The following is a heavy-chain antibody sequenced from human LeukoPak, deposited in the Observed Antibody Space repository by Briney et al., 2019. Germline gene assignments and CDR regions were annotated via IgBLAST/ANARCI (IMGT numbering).Heavy chain of an antibody. V-gene: IGHV3-23*01. Sequence: GGSLRLSCAASGFTFSSCAMSWVRQAPGKGLEWVSANVGSGSSTYYADSVKGRFTISRDNSKNTLYLQMNSLRAEDTAVYYCAKDRVRFSSWVDAFDIWGRGTMVTVSS. CDR3: AKDRVRFSSWVDAFDI. CDR2: NVGSGSST. CDR1: GFTFSSCA. D-gene: IGHD6-13*01. J-gene: IGHJ3*02.